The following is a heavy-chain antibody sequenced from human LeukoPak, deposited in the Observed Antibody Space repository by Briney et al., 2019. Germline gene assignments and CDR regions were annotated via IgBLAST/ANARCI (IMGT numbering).Heavy chain of an antibody. CDR2: ISSSSSYT. CDR1: GFTFSDYY. D-gene: IGHD2-2*01. J-gene: IGHJ5*02. V-gene: IGHV3-11*05. Sequence: KPGGSLRLSCAASGFTFSDYYMSWIRQAPGKGLEWVSYISSSSSYTNYADSVKGRFTISRDNAKNSLYLQMNSLRAEDTAVYYCARDRRGIVVVPAAMQVWFDPWGQGTLVTVSS. CDR3: ARDRRGIVVVPAAMQVWFDP.